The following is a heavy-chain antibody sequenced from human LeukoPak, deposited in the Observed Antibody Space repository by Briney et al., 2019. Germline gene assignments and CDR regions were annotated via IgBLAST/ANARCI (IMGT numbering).Heavy chain of an antibody. J-gene: IGHJ4*02. CDR2: IYSGGST. V-gene: IGHV3-53*01. D-gene: IGHD3-22*01. Sequence: GGSLRLSCAASGFTVSSNYMSWVRQAPGKGLEWVSVIYSGGSTYYADSVKGRFTISRDNSKNTLYLQMNSLGAEDTAVYYCATNVGHYDSSGYPDYWGQGTLVTVSS. CDR1: GFTVSSNY. CDR3: ATNVGHYDSSGYPDY.